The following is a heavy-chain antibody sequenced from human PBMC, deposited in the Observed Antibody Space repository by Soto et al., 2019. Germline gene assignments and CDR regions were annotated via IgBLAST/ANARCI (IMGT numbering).Heavy chain of an antibody. CDR2: ISAYNGNT. D-gene: IGHD6-19*01. V-gene: IGHV1-18*01. CDR1: GYTFTSYG. J-gene: IGHJ6*02. CDR3: ARDVLIAVAYYYYGMDV. Sequence: ASVKVSCKVSGYTFTSYGISWVRQAPGQGLEWMGWISAYNGNTNYAQKLQGRVTMTTDTSTSTAYMELRSLRSDDTAVYYCARDVLIAVAYYYYGMDVGGQGTTVTVS.